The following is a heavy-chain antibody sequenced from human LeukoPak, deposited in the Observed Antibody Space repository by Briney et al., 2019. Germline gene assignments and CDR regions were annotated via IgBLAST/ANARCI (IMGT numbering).Heavy chain of an antibody. D-gene: IGHD6-13*01. J-gene: IGHJ4*02. CDR2: ISAYNGNT. V-gene: IGHV1-18*01. Sequence: ASVTVSCTASGGTFSSYGISWVRQAPGQGLEWMGWISAYNGNTNYAQKLQGRVTMTTDTSTSTAYMELRSLRSDDTAVYYCARSGRIAAAWNYWGQGTLVTVSS. CDR3: ARSGRIAAAWNY. CDR1: GGTFSSYG.